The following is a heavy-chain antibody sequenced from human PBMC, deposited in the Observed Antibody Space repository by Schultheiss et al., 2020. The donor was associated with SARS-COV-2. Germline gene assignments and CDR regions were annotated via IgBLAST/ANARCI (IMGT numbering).Heavy chain of an antibody. V-gene: IGHV4-31*03. CDR1: GGSISSGGYY. J-gene: IGHJ4*02. Sequence: SETLSLTCTVSGGSISSGGYYWSWIRQHPGKGLEWIGYIYYSGSTYYNPSLKSRITISVDTSKNQFSLKLSSVTAADTAVYYCARVEDYGDSFDYWGQGTLVTVSS. CDR2: IYYSGST. D-gene: IGHD4-17*01. CDR3: ARVEDYGDSFDY.